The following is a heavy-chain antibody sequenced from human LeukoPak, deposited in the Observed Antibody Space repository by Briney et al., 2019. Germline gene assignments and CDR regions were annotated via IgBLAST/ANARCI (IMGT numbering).Heavy chain of an antibody. V-gene: IGHV1-69*06. J-gene: IGHJ1*01. Sequence: ASVKVSCKASGGTFNNYTISWVRQAPGQGLEWMGGIIPIFGTANYAQKFQGRVTITADKSTSTVYMDLSSLRSEDTAVYYCARSPGACGGDCYSEYFQHWGQGTLVTVSS. CDR3: ARSPGACGGDCYSEYFQH. CDR1: GGTFNNYT. D-gene: IGHD2-21*02. CDR2: IIPIFGTA.